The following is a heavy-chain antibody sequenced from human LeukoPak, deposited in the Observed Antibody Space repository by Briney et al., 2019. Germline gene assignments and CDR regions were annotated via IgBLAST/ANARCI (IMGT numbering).Heavy chain of an antibody. CDR3: ARDPYYDTLTGHLILGAFDI. CDR1: GGSIGSYY. V-gene: IGHV4-4*07. J-gene: IGHJ3*02. D-gene: IGHD3-9*01. Sequence: SETLSLTCTVSGGSIGSYYWSWIRQPAGKGLEWIGRLYASGTTYYTPSLKSRVTMSVDTSKNQFSLKLRSVTAADTAVYYCARDPYYDTLTGHLILGAFDIWGQGTMVTVSS. CDR2: LYASGTT.